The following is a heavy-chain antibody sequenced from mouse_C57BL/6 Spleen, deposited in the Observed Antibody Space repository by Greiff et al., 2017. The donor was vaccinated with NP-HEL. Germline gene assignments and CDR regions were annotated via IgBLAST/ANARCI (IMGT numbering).Heavy chain of an antibody. D-gene: IGHD2-5*01. CDR1: GFNIKNTY. J-gene: IGHJ2*01. CDR2: IDPANGNT. CDR3: ASSNPPAGYFDY. V-gene: IGHV14-3*01. Sequence: VQLKESVAELVRPGASVKLSCTASGFNIKNTYMHWVKQRPEQGLEWIGRIDPANGNTKYAPKFQGKATITADTSSNTAYLQLSSLTSEDTAIYYCASSNPPAGYFDYWGQGTTLTVSS.